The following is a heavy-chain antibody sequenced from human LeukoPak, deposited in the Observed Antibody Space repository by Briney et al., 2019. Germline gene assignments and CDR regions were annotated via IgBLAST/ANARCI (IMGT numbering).Heavy chain of an antibody. J-gene: IGHJ4*02. CDR2: INHSGRT. CDR3: ARIDYYDGYDY. V-gene: IGHV4-34*01. D-gene: IGHD3-16*01. CDR1: GGSFSGYY. Sequence: PSETLSLTCAVYGGSFSGYYWSWIRQPPGKGLEWIGEINHSGRTNYNPSLKSRVTISVDTSKNQFSLKLSSVTAADTAMYYCARIDYYDGYDYWGQGTLVTVSS.